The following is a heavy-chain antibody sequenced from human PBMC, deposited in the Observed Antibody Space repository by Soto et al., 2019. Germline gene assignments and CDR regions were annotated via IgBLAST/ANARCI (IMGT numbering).Heavy chain of an antibody. V-gene: IGHV1-3*01. J-gene: IGHJ6*02. CDR3: ARDYYYGMDV. CDR1: GYPFTSYA. CDR2: INAGNGNT. Sequence: ASLKVSCKSSGYPFTSYAIHWVRQAPGQRLEWMGWINAGNGNTKYSQKFQGRVTITRDTSASTAYMELSSLRSEDTAVYYCARDYYYGMDVWGQGTTVTVSS.